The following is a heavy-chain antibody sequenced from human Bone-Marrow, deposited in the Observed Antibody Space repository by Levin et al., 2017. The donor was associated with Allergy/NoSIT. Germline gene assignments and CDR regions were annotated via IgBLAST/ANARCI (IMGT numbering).Heavy chain of an antibody. J-gene: IGHJ4*02. CDR2: IYPGDSDT. CDR3: ARPGRGASGYEPDD. V-gene: IGHV5-51*01. D-gene: IGHD5-12*01. CDR1: GYSFTNYC. Sequence: LGESLKISCTGSGYSFTNYCIGWVRQMPGKGLEWMGIIYPGDSDTRYSPSFQGQVTISADKSISTAYLQLSSLHASDSAMYYCARPGRGASGYEPDDWGQGTLVTVSS.